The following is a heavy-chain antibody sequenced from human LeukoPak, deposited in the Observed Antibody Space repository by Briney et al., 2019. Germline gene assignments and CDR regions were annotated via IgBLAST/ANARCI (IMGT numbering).Heavy chain of an antibody. J-gene: IGHJ5*02. D-gene: IGHD2-2*01. CDR2: INHSGST. V-gene: IGHV4-34*01. CDR1: GGSFSGYY. CDR3: ARRRGFRYCSSTSCPITWNWFDP. Sequence: PSETLSLTCAVYGGSFSGYYWSWIRQPPGKGLEWIGEINHSGSTNYNPSLKSRVTISVDTSKNQFSLKLSSVTAADTAVYYCARRRGFRYCSSTSCPITWNWFDPWGQGTLVTVSS.